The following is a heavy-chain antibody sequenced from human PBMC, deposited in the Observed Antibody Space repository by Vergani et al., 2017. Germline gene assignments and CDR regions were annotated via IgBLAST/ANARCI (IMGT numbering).Heavy chain of an antibody. Sequence: QVHLQESGPGLVKPSETLSLTCSVSNYSIGRDYFWGWIRQSPGKGLEWIGSIYHSGSPYYNPSLKSRVTISADTSKNQLSLKLNSVTAADTAVYYCARPYDGRVDFWYFDLWSRGTLVTVSS. CDR2: IYHSGSP. CDR1: NYSIGRDYF. D-gene: IGHD3-22*01. CDR3: ARPYDGRVDFWYFDL. V-gene: IGHV4-38-2*02. J-gene: IGHJ2*01.